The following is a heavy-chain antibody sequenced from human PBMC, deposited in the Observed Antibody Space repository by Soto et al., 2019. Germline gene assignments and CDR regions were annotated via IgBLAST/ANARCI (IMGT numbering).Heavy chain of an antibody. CDR1: GLTFSSYS. Sequence: GSLRLSCAASGLTFSSYSMNWVRQAPGKGLEWVSSISSSSSYIYYADSVKGRFTISRDNAKNSLYLQMNSLRAEDTAVYYCARARGIQLWLAYYFDYWGQGTLVTVSS. J-gene: IGHJ4*02. V-gene: IGHV3-21*01. CDR3: ARARGIQLWLAYYFDY. D-gene: IGHD5-18*01. CDR2: ISSSSSYI.